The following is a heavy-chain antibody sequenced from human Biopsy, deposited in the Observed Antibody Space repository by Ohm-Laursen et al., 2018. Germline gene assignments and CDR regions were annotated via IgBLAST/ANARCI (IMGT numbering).Heavy chain of an antibody. Sequence: SDTLSLTCTVSGDSIRNYYWSWIRQAAGKGLEWIGRIYPGGGTIYNPSLKSRVTMSVDTSKNHFSLNLSSVTAADTAVYYCAGIVLGPTNDAFDIWGQGTMVTVSS. D-gene: IGHD1-26*01. CDR1: GDSIRNYY. V-gene: IGHV4-4*07. J-gene: IGHJ3*02. CDR2: IYPGGGT. CDR3: AGIVLGPTNDAFDI.